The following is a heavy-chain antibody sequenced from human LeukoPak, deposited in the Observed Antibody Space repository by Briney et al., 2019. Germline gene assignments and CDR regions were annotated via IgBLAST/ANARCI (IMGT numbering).Heavy chain of an antibody. D-gene: IGHD6-19*01. J-gene: IGHJ4*02. Sequence: SGASLRLSCAASGFTFSSYAMSWVRQAPGKGLEWVSATSGSGGSTYYADSVKGRFTISRDNSKNTLYLQMNSLRAEDTAVYYCAKDQGIAVAGGFDYWGQGTLVTVSS. V-gene: IGHV3-23*01. CDR3: AKDQGIAVAGGFDY. CDR1: GFTFSSYA. CDR2: TSGSGGST.